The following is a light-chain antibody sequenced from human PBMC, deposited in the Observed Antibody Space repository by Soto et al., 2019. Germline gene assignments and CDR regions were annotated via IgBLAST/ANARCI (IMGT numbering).Light chain of an antibody. CDR2: DAS. V-gene: IGKV3-11*01. CDR1: QSVLTY. J-gene: IGKJ5*01. CDR3: QQRSNLVS. Sequence: EVVLTHFPATLSLSPGETATLSCRASQSVLTYLGWYQQKPGQAPRLLISDASTRASGIPARFSGSGSGTDFTLTISSLEPEDFAVYYCQQRSNLVSFGPGTRLEIK.